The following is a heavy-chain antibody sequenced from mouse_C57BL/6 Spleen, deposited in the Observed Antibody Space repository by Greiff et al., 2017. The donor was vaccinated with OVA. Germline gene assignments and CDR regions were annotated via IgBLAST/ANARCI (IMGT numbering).Heavy chain of an antibody. CDR3: ARHEDPGLRRGDWYFDV. D-gene: IGHD2-4*01. J-gene: IGHJ1*03. CDR1: GYTFTEYT. Sequence: QVQLKESGAELVKPGASVKLSCKASGYTFTEYTIHWVKQRSGQGLEWIGWFYPGSGSIKYNEKFKDKATLTADKSSSTVYMELSRLTSEDSAVYFCARHEDPGLRRGDWYFDVWGTGTTVTVSS. V-gene: IGHV1-62-2*01. CDR2: FYPGSGSI.